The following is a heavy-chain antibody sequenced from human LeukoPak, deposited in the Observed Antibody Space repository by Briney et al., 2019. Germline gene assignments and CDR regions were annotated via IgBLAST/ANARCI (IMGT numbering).Heavy chain of an antibody. J-gene: IGHJ6*02. V-gene: IGHV4-31*03. Sequence: TLSLTCXVXGGSISSGGYYWSWIRQDPGKGLEWIVYIYYSGSTYYNPSLKSRVTISVDTSKNQFSLKLSSVTAADTAVYYCARDRGRKTTVVTTYYGMDVWGQGATVTVSS. D-gene: IGHD4-17*01. CDR2: IYYSGST. CDR3: ARDRGRKTTVVTTYYGMDV. CDR1: GGSISSGGYY.